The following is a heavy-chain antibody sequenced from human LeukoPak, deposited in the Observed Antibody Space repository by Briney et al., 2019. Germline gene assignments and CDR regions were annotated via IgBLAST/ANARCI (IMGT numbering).Heavy chain of an antibody. V-gene: IGHV3-30*04. J-gene: IGHJ4*02. CDR3: ARGGEGTVTTEFDY. D-gene: IGHD4-17*01. CDR1: GFTFSSYA. CDR2: ISYDGSNK. Sequence: QPGRSLRLSCAASGFTFSSYAMHWVRQAPGKGLEWVAVISYDGSNKYYVDSVKGRFTISRDNSKNTLYLQMNSLRAEDTAVYYCARGGEGTVTTEFDYWGQGTLVTVSS.